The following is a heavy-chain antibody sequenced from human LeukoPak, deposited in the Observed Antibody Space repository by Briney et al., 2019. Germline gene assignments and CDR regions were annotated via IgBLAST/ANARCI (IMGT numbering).Heavy chain of an antibody. CDR3: ARDYYDSSGYYATGVADY. CDR1: GFTFSSYS. J-gene: IGHJ4*02. V-gene: IGHV3-30*02. D-gene: IGHD3-22*01. Sequence: TGGSLRLSCAASGFTFSSYSMNWVRQAPGKGLEWVAFIRYDVSNKYYADSVKGRFTISRDNSKNTLYLQMNSLRAEDTAVYYCARDYYDSSGYYATGVADYWGQGTLVTVSS. CDR2: IRYDVSNK.